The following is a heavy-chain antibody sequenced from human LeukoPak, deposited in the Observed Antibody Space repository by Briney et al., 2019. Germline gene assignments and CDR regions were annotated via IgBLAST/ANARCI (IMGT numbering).Heavy chain of an antibody. J-gene: IGHJ4*02. CDR1: GGSISSYY. V-gene: IGHV4-59*01. Sequence: PSETLSLTCTVSGGSISSYYWSWIRQPPGKGLEWIGYIYYSGSTNYNPSLKSRVTISVDTSKNQFSLKLSSVTAADTAVYYCARGGGGSGSYYLFDYWGQGTLVTVSS. CDR2: IYYSGST. CDR3: ARGGGGSGSYYLFDY. D-gene: IGHD3-10*01.